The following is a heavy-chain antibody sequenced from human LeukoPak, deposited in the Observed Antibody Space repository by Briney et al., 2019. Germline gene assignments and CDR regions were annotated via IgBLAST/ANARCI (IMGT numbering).Heavy chain of an antibody. D-gene: IGHD2-15*01. J-gene: IGHJ6*04. CDR3: ARDIVVVVAASYYYYYGMDV. CDR1: GGTFSSYA. Sequence: GSPVKVSCKASGGTFSSYAISWVRQAPGQGLEWMGGIIPIFGTANYAQKFQGRVTITADESTSTAYMELSSLRSEDTAVYYCARDIVVVVAASYYYYYGMDVWGKGTTVTVSS. CDR2: IIPIFGTA. V-gene: IGHV1-69*01.